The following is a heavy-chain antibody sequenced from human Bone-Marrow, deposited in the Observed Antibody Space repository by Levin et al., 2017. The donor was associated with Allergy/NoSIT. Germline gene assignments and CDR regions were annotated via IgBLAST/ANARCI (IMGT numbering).Heavy chain of an antibody. CDR1: GESVSSIGAS. CDR2: TYYRSRWYY. J-gene: IGHJ4*02. D-gene: IGHD3-16*01. CDR3: VRGNYDFDS. V-gene: IGHV6-1*01. Sequence: SQTLSLTCVISGESVSSIGASWNWIRQSPSRGLEWLGRTYYRSRWYYEYAVSVKSRITVAPDTSRNHFSLHLTSVTPEDTAVYYCVRGNYDFDSWGRGALITVSS.